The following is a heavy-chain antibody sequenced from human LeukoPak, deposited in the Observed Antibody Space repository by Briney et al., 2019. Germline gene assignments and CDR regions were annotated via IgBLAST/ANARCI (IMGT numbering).Heavy chain of an antibody. V-gene: IGHV3-9*01. D-gene: IGHD3-3*01. CDR1: GFTFDDYA. Sequence: PGRSLRLSCAASGFTFDDYAMHWVRQAPGKGLEWVSGISWNSGSIGYADSVKGRFTISRDNAKNSLYLQMNSLRAEDTALYYCAKDGQRFLRWLSGGFDYWGQGTLVTVSS. CDR3: AKDGQRFLRWLSGGFDY. CDR2: ISWNSGSI. J-gene: IGHJ4*02.